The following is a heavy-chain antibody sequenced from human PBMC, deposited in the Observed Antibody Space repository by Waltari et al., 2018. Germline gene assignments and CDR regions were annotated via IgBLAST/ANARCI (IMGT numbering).Heavy chain of an antibody. D-gene: IGHD7-27*01. CDR1: GFPCSSYA. Sequence: EVQLVESGGGWVQPGGSLRLSCSASGFPCSSYAMNWVSQASGKGLELVSYIRSSGSPIYYADSVKGRFTISRDNAKNSLYLQMNSLRAEDTAVYYCAPSWGYWGYWGQGTLVTVSS. CDR3: APSWGYWGY. V-gene: IGHV3-48*03. J-gene: IGHJ4*02. CDR2: IRSSGSPI.